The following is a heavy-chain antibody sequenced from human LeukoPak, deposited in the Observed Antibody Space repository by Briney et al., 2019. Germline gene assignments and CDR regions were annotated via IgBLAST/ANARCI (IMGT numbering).Heavy chain of an antibody. CDR2: ISSSGGNT. Sequence: GGSLRLSCAASGFTLSSHGMSWVRQTPGKGLEWVSTISSSGGNTYYADSVKGRFTISRDNSKNTLYLQMNSLRAEDTAIYYCAKDLGGAMIVVVGGQGTLVTVSS. D-gene: IGHD3-22*01. J-gene: IGHJ4*02. CDR1: GFTLSSHG. CDR3: AKDLGGAMIVVV. V-gene: IGHV3-23*01.